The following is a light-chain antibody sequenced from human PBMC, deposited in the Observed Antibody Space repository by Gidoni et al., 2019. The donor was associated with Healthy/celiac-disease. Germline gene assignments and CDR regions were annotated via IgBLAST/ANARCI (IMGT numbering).Light chain of an antibody. V-gene: IGLV1-44*01. CDR2: SNN. J-gene: IGLJ2*01. Sequence: QSVLTQPLSASGTPGQRVTISCSGSSSNIGSNTVNWYQQLPGTAPKLLIYSNNQRPSGVPDRFSGSKTGTSASLASSGLQTEDEADYYCAAWDDSRVVFGGGTKLTVL. CDR1: SSNIGSNT. CDR3: AAWDDSRVV.